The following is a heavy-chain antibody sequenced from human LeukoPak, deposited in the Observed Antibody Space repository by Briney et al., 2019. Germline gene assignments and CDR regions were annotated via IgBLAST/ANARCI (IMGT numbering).Heavy chain of an antibody. CDR2: IYSSGST. D-gene: IGHD3-10*01. Sequence: SETLSLTCTVSGGSISSNYWSWIRQPAGKGLEWIGRIYSSGSTNYNPSLKSRVTMSVDTSKNQFFLQLTSVTAADTAVYYCARGDYGSGTYLWGSWGQGILVTVSP. J-gene: IGHJ5*02. CDR1: GGSISSNY. V-gene: IGHV4-4*07. CDR3: ARGDYGSGTYLWGS.